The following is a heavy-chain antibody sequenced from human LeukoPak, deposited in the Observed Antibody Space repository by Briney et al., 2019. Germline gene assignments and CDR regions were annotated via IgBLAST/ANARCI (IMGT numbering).Heavy chain of an antibody. CDR1: GGSINSRSHH. CDR2: IYYSGST. D-gene: IGHD3-22*01. V-gene: IGHV4-39*02. Sequence: SETLSLTCTVSGGSINSRSHHWGWIRQPPGKGLEWIGNIYYSGSTFYGPSLKSRVTISVDTSQEQFSLKLSSVTAADTAVYYCAREGWGYNDGRGSFDYWGQGTLVTVSS. CDR3: AREGWGYNDGRGSFDY. J-gene: IGHJ4*02.